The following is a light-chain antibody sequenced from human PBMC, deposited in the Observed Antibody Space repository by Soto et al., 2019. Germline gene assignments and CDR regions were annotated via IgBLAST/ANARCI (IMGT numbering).Light chain of an antibody. J-gene: IGKJ3*01. CDR3: QQYHDWPPIT. V-gene: IGKV3-15*01. CDR1: QTVSDD. Sequence: EIVMTQSPATLFVSPGERATPSCRASQTVSDDLAWYQQKPGQAPRLLIYGASTRATDIPARFSGGGSGTEFTLTISSLQSEDSAIYYCQQYHDWPPITFGPGTKVNI. CDR2: GAS.